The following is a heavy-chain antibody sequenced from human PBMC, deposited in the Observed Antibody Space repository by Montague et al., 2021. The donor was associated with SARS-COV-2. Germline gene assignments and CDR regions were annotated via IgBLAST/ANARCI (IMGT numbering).Heavy chain of an antibody. Sequence: SETLSLTCNVSGGSISSSTYYWDWIRQPPGKGLEWIGNLYNGGTTYYSPSLKSQVTISVDTSKNHFSLNMASVTAADTAVYYCARTSKLRESSSGNYYYHAMDVWGQGTTVTVSS. CDR3: ARTSKLRESSSGNYYYHAMDV. CDR1: GGSISSSTYY. D-gene: IGHD3-16*01. V-gene: IGHV4-39*02. CDR2: LYNGGTT. J-gene: IGHJ6*02.